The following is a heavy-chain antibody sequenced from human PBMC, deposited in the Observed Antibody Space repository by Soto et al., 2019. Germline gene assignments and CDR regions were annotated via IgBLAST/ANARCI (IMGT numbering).Heavy chain of an antibody. CDR3: ARLPQPYDFWSGYSLRHGMDV. V-gene: IGHV1-2*02. CDR1: GYTFTGYY. D-gene: IGHD3-3*01. Sequence: ASVKVSCKAPGYTFTGYYMHWVQHAPGQGLEWMGWINPNSGGTNYAQKFQGRVTMTRDTSISTAYMELSRLRSDDTAVYYCARLPQPYDFWSGYSLRHGMDVWGQGTTVTVSS. CDR2: INPNSGGT. J-gene: IGHJ6*02.